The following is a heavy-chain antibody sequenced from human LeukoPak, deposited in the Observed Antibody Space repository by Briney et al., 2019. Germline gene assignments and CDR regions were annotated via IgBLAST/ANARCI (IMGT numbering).Heavy chain of an antibody. J-gene: IGHJ4*02. CDR2: INPSGGST. Sequence: ASVKVSCKASGYTFTSYYMHWVRQAPGQGLEWMGIINPSGGSTSYAQKFQGRVNMTRDMSTSTVYMELSSLRSVDTAAYYCAGEGHYYDSSGTFDYWGQGTLVTVSS. CDR1: GYTFTSYY. CDR3: AGEGHYYDSSGTFDY. D-gene: IGHD3-22*01. V-gene: IGHV1-46*01.